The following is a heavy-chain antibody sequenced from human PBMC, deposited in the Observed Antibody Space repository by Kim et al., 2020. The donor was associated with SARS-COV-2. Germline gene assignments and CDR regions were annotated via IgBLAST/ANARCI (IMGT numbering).Heavy chain of an antibody. CDR3: AREGRGFGEPMGYFDY. V-gene: IGHV3-53*01. CDR2: IYSGGST. CDR1: GFTVSSNY. J-gene: IGHJ4*02. D-gene: IGHD3-10*01. Sequence: GGSLRLSCAASGFTVSSNYMSWVRQAPGKGLEWVSVIYSGGSTYYADSVKGRFTISRDNSKNTLYLQMNSLRAEDTAVYYCAREGRGFGEPMGYFDYWGQGTLVTVSS.